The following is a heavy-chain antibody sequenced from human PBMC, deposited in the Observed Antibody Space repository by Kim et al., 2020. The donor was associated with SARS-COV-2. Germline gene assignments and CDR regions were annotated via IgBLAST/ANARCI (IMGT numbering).Heavy chain of an antibody. Sequence: GGSLRLSCAASGFTFSSYGMHWVRHAPGKGLEWVAVISYDGSNTYYADSVKGRFTISRDKSKNTLYLQMNSLRAEDTAVYYCAKDLGDSSSWYDDFDYWGQGTLVTVSS. CDR3: AKDLGDSSSWYDDFDY. D-gene: IGHD6-13*01. CDR2: ISYDGSNT. V-gene: IGHV3-30*18. J-gene: IGHJ4*02. CDR1: GFTFSSYG.